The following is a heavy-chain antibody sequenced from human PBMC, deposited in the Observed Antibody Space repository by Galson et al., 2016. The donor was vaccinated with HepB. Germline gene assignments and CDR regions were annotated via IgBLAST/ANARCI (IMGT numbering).Heavy chain of an antibody. D-gene: IGHD6-19*01. Sequence: SLRLSCAASGFTFDYYTMNWVRQAPGRGLEWVSYISRSSDTIHYADSVKGRFTVSRDNGQNSLFLQMNGLRDDDTGVYYSARATAGASARFHSWGQGTLVTVSS. CDR3: ARATAGASARFHS. J-gene: IGHJ4*02. CDR1: GFTFDYYT. CDR2: ISRSSDTI. V-gene: IGHV3-48*02.